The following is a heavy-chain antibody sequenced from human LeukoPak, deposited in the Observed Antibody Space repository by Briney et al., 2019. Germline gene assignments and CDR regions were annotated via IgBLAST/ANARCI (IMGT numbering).Heavy chain of an antibody. CDR3: AKDKGWGYSTYDFYGMDV. J-gene: IGHJ6*02. D-gene: IGHD1-26*01. CDR1: GFTFTSYS. V-gene: IGHV3-23*01. Sequence: GGSLRLSCAASGFTFTSYSMNWVRQAPGKGLEWVSTSGGGGSTYYADSVKGRFTISRDNSKNTLYLQMNSLRAEDTAVYYCAKDKGWGYSTYDFYGMDVWGQGTTVTVSS. CDR2: SGGGGST.